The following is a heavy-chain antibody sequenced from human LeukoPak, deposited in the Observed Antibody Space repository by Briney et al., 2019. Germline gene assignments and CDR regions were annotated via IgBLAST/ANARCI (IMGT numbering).Heavy chain of an antibody. J-gene: IGHJ4*02. V-gene: IGHV4-31*03. CDR3: ARGPSSGYYYDY. CDR2: IYYSGST. CDR1: GGSISSGGYY. D-gene: IGHD3-22*01. Sequence: SQTLSLTCTVSGGSISSGGYYWSWLRQHPGKGLEWIGYIYYSGSTYYNPSLKSRVTISVDTSKNQFSLKLSSVTAADTAVYYCARGPSSGYYYDYWGQGTLVTVSS.